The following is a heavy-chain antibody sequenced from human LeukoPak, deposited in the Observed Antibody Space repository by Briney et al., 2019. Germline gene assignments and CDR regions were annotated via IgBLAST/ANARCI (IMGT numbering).Heavy chain of an antibody. CDR3: AGYYPPYGSGSPFDY. Sequence: ASVKVSCKVSGYTLTELSMHWVRQAPGKGLEWMGGFDPEDGETIYAQKFQGRVTMTEDTSTGTAYMELSSLRSEDTAVYYCAGYYPPYGSGSPFDYWGQGTLVTVSS. D-gene: IGHD3-10*01. V-gene: IGHV1-24*01. CDR2: FDPEDGET. J-gene: IGHJ4*02. CDR1: GYTLTELS.